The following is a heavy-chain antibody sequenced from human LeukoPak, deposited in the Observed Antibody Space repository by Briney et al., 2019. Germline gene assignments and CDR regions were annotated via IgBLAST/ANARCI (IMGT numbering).Heavy chain of an antibody. CDR3: ARDSTISLRFLEWLFPYYFDY. Sequence: GGSLRLSCAASGFTFSSYAMSWVRQAPGKGLEWVSAISGSGGSTYYADSVKGRSTISRDNSKNTLYLQMNSLRAEDTAVYYCARDSTISLRFLEWLFPYYFDYWGQGTLVTVSP. J-gene: IGHJ4*02. D-gene: IGHD3-3*01. CDR1: GFTFSSYA. CDR2: ISGSGGST. V-gene: IGHV3-23*01.